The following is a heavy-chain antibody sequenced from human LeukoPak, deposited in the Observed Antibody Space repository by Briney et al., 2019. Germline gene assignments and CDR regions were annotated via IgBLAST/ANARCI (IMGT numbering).Heavy chain of an antibody. CDR3: ARVGLRGVIILWFDP. D-gene: IGHD3-10*01. CDR1: GGSISSYY. Sequence: SETLSLTCTVSGGSISSYYWSWIRQPPGKGLEWIGYIYYSGSTNYNPSLKSRVTISVDTSKNQFSLKLSSVTVADTAVYYCARVGLRGVIILWFDPWGQGTLVTVSS. V-gene: IGHV4-59*01. CDR2: IYYSGST. J-gene: IGHJ5*02.